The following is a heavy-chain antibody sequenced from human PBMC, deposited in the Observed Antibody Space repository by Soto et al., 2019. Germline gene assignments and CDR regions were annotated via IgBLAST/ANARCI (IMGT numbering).Heavy chain of an antibody. D-gene: IGHD5-12*01. CDR3: ARDPDRDGYDYFDY. Sequence: EVQLVETGGGLIQPGGSLRLSCAASGFTVSSNYMSWVRQAPGKGLEWVSVIYSGGSTYYADSVKGRFTISRDNSKNTLYLQMNSLRAEDTAVYYWARDPDRDGYDYFDYWGQGTVVTVSS. CDR1: GFTVSSNY. V-gene: IGHV3-53*02. J-gene: IGHJ4*02. CDR2: IYSGGST.